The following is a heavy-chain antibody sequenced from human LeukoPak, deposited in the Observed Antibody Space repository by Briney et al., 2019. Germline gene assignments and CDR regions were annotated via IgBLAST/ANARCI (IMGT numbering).Heavy chain of an antibody. V-gene: IGHV4-61*08. CDR1: GGSISSGGYY. Sequence: SETLSLTCTVSGGSISSGGYYWSWIRQHPGKGLEWIGYIYYSGSTNYNPSLKSRVTISVDTSKNQFSLKLSSVTAADTAVYYCARERYYYDSSGYLYYFDYWGQGTLVTVSS. D-gene: IGHD3-22*01. CDR2: IYYSGST. CDR3: ARERYYYDSSGYLYYFDY. J-gene: IGHJ4*02.